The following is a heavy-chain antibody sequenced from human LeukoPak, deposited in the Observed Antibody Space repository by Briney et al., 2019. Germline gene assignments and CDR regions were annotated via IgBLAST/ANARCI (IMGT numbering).Heavy chain of an antibody. V-gene: IGHV4-4*07. CDR3: ARDGSSSWPFDS. CDR1: GGSMINYF. Sequence: PSETLSLTCTVSGGSMINYFWNWVRQPAGEGLEWIGRISTGGSTDYNPSLESRLTMSVDTSKNQFSLRLSSVTAADTAVYDCARDGSSSWPFDSWGQGTLVTVSS. J-gene: IGHJ4*02. D-gene: IGHD6-13*01. CDR2: ISTGGST.